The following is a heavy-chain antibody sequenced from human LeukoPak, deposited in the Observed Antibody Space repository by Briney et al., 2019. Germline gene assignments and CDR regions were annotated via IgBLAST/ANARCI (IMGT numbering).Heavy chain of an antibody. CDR3: ARDMGSGWYYLDH. Sequence: ASVKVSCKASGYTFTSYYMHWVRQAPGEGLEWMGTFNPSGSSTSYAQKVQGRVTMTRDTSTSTFYMELSSLRSEDTALYYCARDMGSGWYYLDHWGQGTLVTVSS. V-gene: IGHV1-46*01. D-gene: IGHD6-19*01. CDR1: GYTFTSYY. J-gene: IGHJ4*02. CDR2: FNPSGSST.